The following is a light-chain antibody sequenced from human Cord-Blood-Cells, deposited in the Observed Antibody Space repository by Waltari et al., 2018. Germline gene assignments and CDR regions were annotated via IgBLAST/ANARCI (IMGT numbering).Light chain of an antibody. J-gene: IGLJ3*02. V-gene: IGLV2-11*01. Sequence: QSALTQPRSVSGSPGQSVTISCTGTRSDVGGYNYVSWYQQHPGKAPKLMIYDVSKRPSGVPDRFSGSKSGNTASLTISGLQAEDEADYYCCSYADSYRVFGGGTKLTVL. CDR3: CSYADSYRV. CDR1: RSDVGGYNY. CDR2: DVS.